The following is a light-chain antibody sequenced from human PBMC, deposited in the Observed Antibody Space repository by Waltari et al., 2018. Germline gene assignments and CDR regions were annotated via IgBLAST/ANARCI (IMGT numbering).Light chain of an antibody. CDR2: GCS. CDR1: SSDVGAYDS. J-gene: IGLJ1*01. CDR3: SSYTGTSYV. V-gene: IGLV2-8*01. Sequence: QSALTQPPSASGSLGQSVTISCTGTSSDVGAYDSVSWFKQHPGKAPKLLIWGCSKRPSGGPGRFSGSKSGNTASLTVSGLQSEDEADYYCSSYTGTSYVFGPGTQVTVL.